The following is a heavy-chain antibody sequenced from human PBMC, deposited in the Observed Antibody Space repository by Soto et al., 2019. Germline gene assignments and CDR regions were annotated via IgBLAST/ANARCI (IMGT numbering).Heavy chain of an antibody. D-gene: IGHD2-15*01. Sequence: GGSLRLSCAASGFTFSDYYMSWIRQAPGKGLEWVSYISSSSSYTNYADSVKGRFTISRDNAKNSLYLQMNSLRAEDTAVYYCARDSPPYCSGGSCPVDWGQGTLVTVS. CDR2: ISSSSSYT. J-gene: IGHJ4*02. CDR1: GFTFSDYY. V-gene: IGHV3-11*06. CDR3: ARDSPPYCSGGSCPVD.